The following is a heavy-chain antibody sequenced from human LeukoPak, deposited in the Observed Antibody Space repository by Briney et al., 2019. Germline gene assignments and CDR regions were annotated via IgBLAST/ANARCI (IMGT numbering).Heavy chain of an antibody. CDR3: ARSRQASGLFNS. CDR2: IYHSGST. CDR1: GGSISSGGYY. D-gene: IGHD3-10*01. J-gene: IGHJ5*01. V-gene: IGHV4-30-2*01. Sequence: SQTLSLTCTVSGGSISSGGYYWSWIRQPPGKGLEWIGYIYHSGSTYYNPSLKSRVTISVDRSKNQFSLKLSSVTAADTAVYYCARSRQASGLFNSWGQGTPVVVSS.